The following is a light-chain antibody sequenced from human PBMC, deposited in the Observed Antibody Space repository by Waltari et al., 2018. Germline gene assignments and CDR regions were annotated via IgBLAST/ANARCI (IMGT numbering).Light chain of an antibody. CDR1: QGISSN. V-gene: IGKV1-9*01. Sequence: QLTQSASSLSASVGDRVTITCRASQGISSNVAWYQQKPGKATKLLISAASPLQSGVPLSFSGSGSGADCTLPSNNLQPEDFATFYCQPLNSDPSTFCQETLLEMK. CDR2: AAS. J-gene: IGKJ5*01. CDR3: QPLNSDPST.